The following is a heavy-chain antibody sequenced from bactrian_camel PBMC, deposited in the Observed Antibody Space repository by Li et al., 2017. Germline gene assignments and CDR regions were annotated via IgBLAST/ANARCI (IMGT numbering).Heavy chain of an antibody. J-gene: IGHJ6*01. CDR3: LAVSGY. CDR2: IYTAGGST. Sequence: VQLVESEGGLVQPGGSLRLSCVASGFAFSRRPMMWVRQAPGKGLEWVSSIYTAGGSTYYDDPVRGRFTISKDNAENTLYLQMDNLEPEDTAVYYCLAVSGYWGQGTQVTVS. D-gene: IGHD1*01. V-gene: IGHV3S2*01. CDR1: GFAFSRRP.